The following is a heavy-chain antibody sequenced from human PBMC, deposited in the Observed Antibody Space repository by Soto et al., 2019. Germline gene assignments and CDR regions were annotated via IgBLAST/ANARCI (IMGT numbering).Heavy chain of an antibody. J-gene: IGHJ3*02. CDR1: GYTFTSYY. CDR3: AREGRAVAGRDAFDI. V-gene: IGHV1-46*03. Sequence: QVQLVQSGAEVKKPGASVKVSCKASGYTFTSYYMHWVRQAPGQGLEWMGIINPSGGSTSYAQKFQGRVTMTRGTSTSTVYMELSSLRSEDTAVYYCAREGRAVAGRDAFDIWGQGTMVTVSS. D-gene: IGHD6-19*01. CDR2: INPSGGST.